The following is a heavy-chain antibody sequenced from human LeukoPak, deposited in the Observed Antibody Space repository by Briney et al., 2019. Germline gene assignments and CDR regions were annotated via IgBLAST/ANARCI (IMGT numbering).Heavy chain of an antibody. J-gene: IGHJ4*02. D-gene: IGHD5-18*01. CDR3: ARDRVFVDTAIVSPIQYFDY. CDR2: ISAYNGNT. V-gene: IGHV1-18*01. CDR1: GYTLASYG. Sequence: GASVKVSCKTSGYTLASYGISWVRQAPGQGLEWMGWISAYNGNTNYAQKFQGRVTMTTGTSTSTAYMELRSLRSDDTAVYYCARDRVFVDTAIVSPIQYFDYWGQGTLVTVSS.